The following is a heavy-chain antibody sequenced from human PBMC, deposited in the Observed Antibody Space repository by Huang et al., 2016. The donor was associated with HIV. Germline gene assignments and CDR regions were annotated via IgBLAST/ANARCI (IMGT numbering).Heavy chain of an antibody. J-gene: IGHJ3*02. D-gene: IGHD3-22*01. CDR1: GGSITSSSYY. Sequence: QLQLQGSGPGLVKPSETLSLTCTVSGGSITSSSYYWGWIRQPPGNGLEWVGSIYYSESTDYCPSLKSRVTVSVDTSTNQFSLKRSSVTAADTAVYYCARHFSYYDSSGYTPWDAFDIWGQGTMVTVSS. V-gene: IGHV4-39*01. CDR3: ARHFSYYDSSGYTPWDAFDI. CDR2: IYYSEST.